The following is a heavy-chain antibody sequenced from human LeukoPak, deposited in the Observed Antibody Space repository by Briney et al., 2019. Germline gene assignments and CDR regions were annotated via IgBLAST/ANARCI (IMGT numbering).Heavy chain of an antibody. V-gene: IGHV4-59*12. Sequence: SETLSLTCTVSGGSISSYYWSWIRQPPGKGLEWIGYIYYSGSTNYNPSLKSRVTISVDTSKNQFSLKLSSVTAADTAVYYCALAAAGAGIAVSRYYFDYWGQGTLVTVSS. D-gene: IGHD6-13*01. J-gene: IGHJ4*02. CDR3: ALAAAGAGIAVSRYYFDY. CDR2: IYYSGST. CDR1: GGSISSYY.